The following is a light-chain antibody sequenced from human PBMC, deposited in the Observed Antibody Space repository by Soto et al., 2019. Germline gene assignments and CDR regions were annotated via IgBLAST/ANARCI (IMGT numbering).Light chain of an antibody. CDR2: GAS. V-gene: IGKV3-15*01. J-gene: IGKJ3*01. CDR3: QQYNDWPFT. Sequence: EIVMTQSPATLSVSPGERATLSCGASQSVSNNLAWYQQKPGQAPRLLIYGASTRATGIPARFSGSGSGTEFPLTISVLQSEDFALYYCQQYNDWPFTFGPGTKVDIK. CDR1: QSVSNN.